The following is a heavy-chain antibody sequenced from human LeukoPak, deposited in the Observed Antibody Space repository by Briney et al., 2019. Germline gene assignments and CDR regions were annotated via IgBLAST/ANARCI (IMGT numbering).Heavy chain of an antibody. V-gene: IGHV4-59*08. CDR1: GGSISSYY. Sequence: SETLSLTCTVSGGSISSYYWSWIRQPPGKGLEWIGYIYYSGSTNYNPSLKSRVTISVDTSKNQFSLKLSSVTAADTAVYYCARAAVTAYFDYWGQGTLVTVSS. D-gene: IGHD2-21*02. J-gene: IGHJ4*02. CDR2: IYYSGST. CDR3: ARAAVTAYFDY.